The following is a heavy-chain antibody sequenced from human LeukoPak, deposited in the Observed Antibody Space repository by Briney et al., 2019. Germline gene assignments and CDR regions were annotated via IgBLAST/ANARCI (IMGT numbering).Heavy chain of an antibody. CDR3: ARVVWGGDFHYSLDV. CDR1: GGSIRSGTDY. D-gene: IGHD7-27*01. CDR2: IYMSGST. Sequence: PSETLSLTCTVSGGSIRSGTDYWSWIRQPAGKGLEWIGRIYMSGSTDHNPSFKSRVTMSVDTSKNQVSLKLRSVTAADTAVYYCARVVWGGDFHYSLDVWGKGTTVIVSS. J-gene: IGHJ6*03. V-gene: IGHV4-61*02.